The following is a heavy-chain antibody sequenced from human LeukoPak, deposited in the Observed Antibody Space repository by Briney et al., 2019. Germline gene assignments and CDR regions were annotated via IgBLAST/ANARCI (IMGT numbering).Heavy chain of an antibody. Sequence: GGSLRLSCAAFGFTVSSYGMHWVRQGSGKGLEWVAAIGSAGDTYYTDSVKGRFTISRDNAENSMHLQMNSLRADDTAVYYCARDPGSSAFDSWGQGTLVTVSS. CDR3: ARDPGSSAFDS. V-gene: IGHV3-13*01. CDR2: IGSAGDT. D-gene: IGHD5/OR15-5a*01. J-gene: IGHJ4*02. CDR1: GFTVSSYG.